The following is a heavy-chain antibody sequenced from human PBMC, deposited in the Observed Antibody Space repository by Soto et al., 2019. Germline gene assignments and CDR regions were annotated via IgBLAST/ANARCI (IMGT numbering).Heavy chain of an antibody. CDR2: IYSGGST. CDR1: GFTVSSNY. CDR3: ARVGLDSSGYYYFDY. D-gene: IGHD3-22*01. J-gene: IGHJ4*02. Sequence: GGSLRLSCAASGFTVSSNYMSWVRQAPGKGLEWVSVIYSGGSTYYADSVKGRFTISRHNSKNTLYLQMSSLRAEDTAVYYGARVGLDSSGYYYFDYWGQGTLVTVSS. V-gene: IGHV3-66*01.